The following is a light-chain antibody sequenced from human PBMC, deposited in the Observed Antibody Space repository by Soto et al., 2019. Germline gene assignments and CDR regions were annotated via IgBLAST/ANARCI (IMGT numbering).Light chain of an antibody. CDR3: CSYAGSSTYV. CDR1: NSDVGSYNL. Sequence: QSVLTQPASVSGSPGQSITISCTGTNSDVGSYNLVSWYQQHPGKAPKVMIYEVSKRPSGVPSRFSGSKSGNTASLTISGLQAEDEADYYCCSYAGSSTYVFGTGTKLTVL. V-gene: IGLV2-23*02. J-gene: IGLJ1*01. CDR2: EVS.